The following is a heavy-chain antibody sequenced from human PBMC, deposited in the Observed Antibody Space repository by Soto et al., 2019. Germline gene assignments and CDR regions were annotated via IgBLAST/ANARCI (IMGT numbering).Heavy chain of an antibody. D-gene: IGHD3-9*01. CDR1: GFTFSNYA. CDR2: ISGGGGGT. Sequence: EVQLLESGGGLVQPGGSLRLSCSVSGFTFSNYAMTWVRQAPGKGLEWVSSISGGGGGTHYADSMKGRFTISRDNSKNALHLEMNRLRADDTAVYYCAKGSQYDILTAYHAVDSWGQGTLVTVSS. J-gene: IGHJ4*02. V-gene: IGHV3-23*01. CDR3: AKGSQYDILTAYHAVDS.